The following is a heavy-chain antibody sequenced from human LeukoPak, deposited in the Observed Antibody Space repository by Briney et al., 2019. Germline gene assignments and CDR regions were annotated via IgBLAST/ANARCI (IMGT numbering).Heavy chain of an antibody. V-gene: IGHV3-23*01. Sequence: PGGSLRLSCAASGFTFSSYAMSWVRQAPGKGLEWVSAISGSGGSTYYADSVKGRFTISRDNSKNTLYLQMNSLRAEDTAVYYCAKHPPRGQQQRYAAPVGYFDYWGQGTLVTVSS. CDR3: AKHPPRGQQQRYAAPVGYFDY. CDR2: ISGSGGST. CDR1: GFTFSSYA. D-gene: IGHD6-13*01. J-gene: IGHJ4*02.